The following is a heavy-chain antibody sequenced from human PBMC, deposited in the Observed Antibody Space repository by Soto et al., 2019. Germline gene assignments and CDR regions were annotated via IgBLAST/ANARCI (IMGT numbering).Heavy chain of an antibody. Sequence: PSATLSLTCTASGASITYGAYSWSWIRQTPGKGLGWIGYINHLETTFYNPSFESRLTLSIDRTKNQFSLNLKSMSAADRAVYFCARGGGFDSFDYWGQGILVTVSS. CDR2: INHLETT. CDR3: ARGGGFDSFDY. CDR1: GASITYGAYS. D-gene: IGHD3-10*01. V-gene: IGHV4-30-2*01. J-gene: IGHJ4*02.